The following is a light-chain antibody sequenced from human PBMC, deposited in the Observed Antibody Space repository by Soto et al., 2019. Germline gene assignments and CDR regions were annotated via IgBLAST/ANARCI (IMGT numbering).Light chain of an antibody. V-gene: IGKV1-8*01. CDR3: QQYYSYPWT. CDR2: AAS. Sequence: AIRMTQSPSSFSASTGDRVTITCRASQGISSYLAWYQQKPGKAPKLLIYAASTLQSGVPSRFSGSGSGTDLNLTISCLQSEDFATYYCQQYYSYPWTFGQGTKVEIK. J-gene: IGKJ1*01. CDR1: QGISSY.